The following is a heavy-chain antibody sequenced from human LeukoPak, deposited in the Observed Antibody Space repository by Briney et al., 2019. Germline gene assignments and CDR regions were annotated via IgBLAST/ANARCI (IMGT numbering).Heavy chain of an antibody. Sequence: GGSLRLSCAASGFTFSSYGMHWVRQAPGKGLEWVAVISYDGSNKYYADSVKGRFTISRDNSKNTLYLQMNSLRTDDTAVYYCAKDRLTTVVMGYLDYWGQGTLVTVPS. CDR2: ISYDGSNK. J-gene: IGHJ4*02. CDR1: GFTFSSYG. CDR3: AKDRLTTVVMGYLDY. D-gene: IGHD4-23*01. V-gene: IGHV3-30*18.